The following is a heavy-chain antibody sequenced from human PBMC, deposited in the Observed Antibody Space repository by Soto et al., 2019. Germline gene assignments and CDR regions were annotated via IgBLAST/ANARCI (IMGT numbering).Heavy chain of an antibody. CDR3: ARDLVRYSGYVLGY. Sequence: ASVKVSCKASGYTFTSYAIHWVRQAPGQRLEWMGWVNPGNGNTKYSQRFQGRVTITRDTSADTAYMEMSSLTSEDTAVYYCARDLVRYSGYVLGYGAQETLVPVSS. CDR2: VNPGNGNT. CDR1: GYTFTSYA. J-gene: IGHJ4*02. V-gene: IGHV1-3*01. D-gene: IGHD5-12*01.